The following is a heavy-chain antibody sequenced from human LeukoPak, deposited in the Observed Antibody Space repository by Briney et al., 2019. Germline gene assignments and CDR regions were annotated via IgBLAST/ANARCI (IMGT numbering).Heavy chain of an antibody. Sequence: GGSLRLSCAASGVTVSSNYMSWVRQAPGKGLEWVSVIYSGGSTYYADSVKGRFTISRDNSKNTLYLQMNSLRAEDTAVYYCARVATVTTLAFDIWGQGTMVTVSS. CDR1: GVTVSSNY. CDR3: ARVATVTTLAFDI. V-gene: IGHV3-66*01. CDR2: IYSGGST. D-gene: IGHD4-17*01. J-gene: IGHJ3*02.